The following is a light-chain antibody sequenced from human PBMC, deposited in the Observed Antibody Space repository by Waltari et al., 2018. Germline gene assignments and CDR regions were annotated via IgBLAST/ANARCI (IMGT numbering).Light chain of an antibody. Sequence: DIQMTQSPSYLSASGGNSVTITCRASQSISSYLNWYQQKPGKGPKLLIYAASSLQSGVPSRFSGSGSGTDFTLTISSLQPEDFATYYCQQSYSTPMYTFGQGTKLEIK. V-gene: IGKV1-39*01. CDR1: QSISSY. CDR2: AAS. CDR3: QQSYSTPMYT. J-gene: IGKJ2*01.